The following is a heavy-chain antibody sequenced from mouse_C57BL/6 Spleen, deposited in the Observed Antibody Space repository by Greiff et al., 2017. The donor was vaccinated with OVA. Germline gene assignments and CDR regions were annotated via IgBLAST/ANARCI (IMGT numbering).Heavy chain of an antibody. V-gene: IGHV1-64*01. CDR2: LHPNSGST. Sequence: QVQLQQPGAELVKPGASVKLSCKASGYTFTSYWMHWVKQRPGQGLEWIGMLHPNSGSTNYNEKFKSKATLTVDKSSSTAYMQLSSLTSEDSAVYYCARGITTVVAFYWYFDVWGTGTTVTVSS. CDR1: GYTFTSYW. J-gene: IGHJ1*03. D-gene: IGHD1-1*01. CDR3: ARGITTVVAFYWYFDV.